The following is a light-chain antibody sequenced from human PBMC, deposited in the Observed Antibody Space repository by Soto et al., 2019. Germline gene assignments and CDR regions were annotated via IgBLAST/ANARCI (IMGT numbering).Light chain of an antibody. J-gene: IGLJ2*01. CDR3: AALDDRLSGVA. CDR1: SSNIGSNY. V-gene: IGLV1-47*01. CDR2: RND. Sequence: QSVLTQPPSASGTPGQSVTVSCSGSSSNIGSNYVYWYQHLPGTAPQLLMFRNDQRPSGVPDRFSGAKSGTSASLAISGLRYEYEADYSCAALDDRLSGVAFCGGTTLTVL.